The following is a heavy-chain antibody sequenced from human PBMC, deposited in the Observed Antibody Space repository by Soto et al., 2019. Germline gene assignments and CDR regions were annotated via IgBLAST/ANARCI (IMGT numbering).Heavy chain of an antibody. J-gene: IGHJ5*02. CDR2: IYPGDSDT. V-gene: IGHV5-51*01. CDR3: ARINAHCSGGSCFPSWFDP. CDR1: GYSFTSYW. Sequence: GESLKISCKGSGYSFTSYWIGWVRQMPGKGLEWMGIIYPGDSDTRYSPSFQGQVTISADKSISTAYLQWSSLKASDTAMYYCARINAHCSGGSCFPSWFDPWGQGTLLTVSS. D-gene: IGHD2-15*01.